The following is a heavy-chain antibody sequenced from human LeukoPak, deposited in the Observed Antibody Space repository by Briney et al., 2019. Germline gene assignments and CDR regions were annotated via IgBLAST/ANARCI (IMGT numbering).Heavy chain of an antibody. CDR3: ARDGDGYNIY. J-gene: IGHJ4*02. CDR2: IIPILGIA. V-gene: IGHV1-69*04. CDR1: GGTFSSYA. Sequence: SVKVSCKASGGTFSSYAISWVRQAPGQGFEWMGRIIPILGIANYAQKFQGRVTITADKSTSTAYMELSSLRSEDTAVYYCARDGDGYNIYWGQGTLVTVSS. D-gene: IGHD5-12*01.